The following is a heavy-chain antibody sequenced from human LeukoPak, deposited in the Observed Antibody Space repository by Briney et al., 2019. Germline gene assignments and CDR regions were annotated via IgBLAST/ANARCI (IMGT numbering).Heavy chain of an antibody. V-gene: IGHV4-4*07. Sequence: PSETLSLTCTVSGGSISSYYWSWIRQPAGKALEWIGRIYTSGSTNYNPSLKSRVTMSVDTSKNQFSLKLSSVTAADTAVYYCARTYYYDSSGSLDYWGQGTLVTVSS. D-gene: IGHD3-22*01. CDR1: GGSISSYY. CDR3: ARTYYYDSSGSLDY. J-gene: IGHJ4*02. CDR2: IYTSGST.